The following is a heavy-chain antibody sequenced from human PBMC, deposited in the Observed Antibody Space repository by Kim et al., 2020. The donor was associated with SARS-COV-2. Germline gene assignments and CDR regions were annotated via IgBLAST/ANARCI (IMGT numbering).Heavy chain of an antibody. Sequence: GGSLRLSCAASGFAFSNYYMDWVRQAPGKGLEWVGRSRDKANSYTTEYAASVKGRFTISRDDSEKLLYLQMNSLKTEDTAVYYCARRGERDSRGHYLDF. D-gene: IGHD3-22*01. CDR3: ARRGERDSRGHYLDF. V-gene: IGHV3-72*01. CDR1: GFAFSNYY. CDR2: SRDKANSYTT. J-gene: IGHJ4*01.